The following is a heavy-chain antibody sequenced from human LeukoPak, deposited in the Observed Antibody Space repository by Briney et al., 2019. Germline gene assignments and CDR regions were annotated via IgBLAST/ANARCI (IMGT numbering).Heavy chain of an antibody. D-gene: IGHD5-12*01. CDR3: ARAQWLRLVDY. CDR2: ISSSGSTI. Sequence: PGGSLRLSCAASGFTFSSYEMNWVRQAPGKGLAWVSYISSSGSTIYYADSVKGRLTISRDNAKNSLYLQMNSLRAEDTAVYYCARAQWLRLVDYWGQGTLVTVSS. J-gene: IGHJ4*02. V-gene: IGHV3-48*03. CDR1: GFTFSSYE.